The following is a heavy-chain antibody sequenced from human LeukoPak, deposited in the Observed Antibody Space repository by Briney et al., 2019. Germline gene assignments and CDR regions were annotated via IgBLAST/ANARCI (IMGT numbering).Heavy chain of an antibody. CDR1: GGSISRSNW. Sequence: SETLSLTCAVAGGSISRSNWWSWLRQPPGKGLEWIGEIHHTGSNNYNPSLKSRITISVDKPKNQFSLKLSSVTAADTAVYYCARGGLRYRAGLDYWGQGTLVTVSS. D-gene: IGHD4-17*01. CDR2: IHHTGSN. CDR3: ARGGLRYRAGLDY. V-gene: IGHV4-4*02. J-gene: IGHJ4*02.